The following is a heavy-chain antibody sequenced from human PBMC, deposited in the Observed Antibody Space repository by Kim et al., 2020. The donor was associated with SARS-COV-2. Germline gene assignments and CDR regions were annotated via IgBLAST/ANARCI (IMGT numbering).Heavy chain of an antibody. V-gene: IGHV1-18*01. Sequence: QKLQGRVTMTTDTSTSTAYMELRSLRSDDTAVYYCARDRLVLGYSDAFDIWGQGTMVTVSS. D-gene: IGHD3-22*01. CDR3: ARDRLVLGYSDAFDI. J-gene: IGHJ3*02.